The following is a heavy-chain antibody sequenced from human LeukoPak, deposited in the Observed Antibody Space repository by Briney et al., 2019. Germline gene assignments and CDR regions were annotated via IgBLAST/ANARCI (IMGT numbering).Heavy chain of an antibody. CDR3: ARARRDGYNALFHYGMDV. V-gene: IGHV4-34*01. J-gene: IGHJ6*02. Sequence: NTSETLSLTCAVYGGSFSGYYWSWIRQPPGKGLEWIGEINHSGSTNYNPSLKSRVTISVDTSKNQFSLKLSSVTAADTAVYYCARARRDGYNALFHYGMDVWGQGTTVTVSS. D-gene: IGHD5-24*01. CDR2: INHSGST. CDR1: GGSFSGYY.